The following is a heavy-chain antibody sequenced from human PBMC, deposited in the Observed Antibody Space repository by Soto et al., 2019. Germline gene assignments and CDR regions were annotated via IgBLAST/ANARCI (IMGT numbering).Heavy chain of an antibody. Sequence: NPSETLSLTCTFTGDSISIRSYYWGWIRQPPGKGLEWIGSIYYSGSTYNNPSLRSRVSMSIDTSKDQFSLKLKSVTAADTALYFCARQRTSVVTKAYFDVWGPGSMVTVSS. CDR2: IYYSGST. V-gene: IGHV4-39*01. D-gene: IGHD2-21*02. J-gene: IGHJ4*02. CDR1: GDSISIRSYY. CDR3: ARQRTSVVTKAYFDV.